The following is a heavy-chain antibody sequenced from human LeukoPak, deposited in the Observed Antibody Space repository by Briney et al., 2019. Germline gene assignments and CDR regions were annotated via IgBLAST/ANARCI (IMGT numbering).Heavy chain of an antibody. CDR1: GYTFTCYG. D-gene: IGHD1-1*01. V-gene: IGHV1-18*01. J-gene: IGHJ6*02. CDR2: ISAYNGNT. Sequence: ASVKVSCKASGYTFTCYGISWVRQAPGQGLEWMGWISAYNGNTNYAQKLQGRVTMTTDTSTSTAYMELRSLRSDDTAVYYCARAHWPLYYYYGMDVWGQGTTVTVSS. CDR3: ARAHWPLYYYYGMDV.